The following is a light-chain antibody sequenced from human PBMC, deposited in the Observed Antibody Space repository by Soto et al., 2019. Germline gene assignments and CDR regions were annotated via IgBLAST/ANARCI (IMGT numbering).Light chain of an antibody. CDR2: DVS. J-gene: IGLJ1*01. V-gene: IGLV2-14*01. Sequence: QSVLTQPASVSGSPGQSITISCTGTSSDVGGYNYVSWYQQYPGKAPKLMIYDVSNRPSGASNRFSGSKSGNTASLTISGLQAEDEADYYCSSYTISNTLVFGSGTKVTVL. CDR3: SSYTISNTLV. CDR1: SSDVGGYNY.